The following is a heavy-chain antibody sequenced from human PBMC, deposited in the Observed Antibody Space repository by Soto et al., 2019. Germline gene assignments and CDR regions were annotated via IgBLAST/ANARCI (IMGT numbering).Heavy chain of an antibody. CDR2: IKQDGSEK. Sequence: GGSLRLSCAASGFTFSSYWMSWVRQAPGKGLEWVANIKQDGSEKYYVDSVKGRFTISRDNAKNSLYLQMNSLRAEDTAVYYCARVNPMVRGVIPYWGQGTLVTVSS. J-gene: IGHJ4*02. V-gene: IGHV3-7*01. CDR3: ARVNPMVRGVIPY. D-gene: IGHD3-10*01. CDR1: GFTFSSYW.